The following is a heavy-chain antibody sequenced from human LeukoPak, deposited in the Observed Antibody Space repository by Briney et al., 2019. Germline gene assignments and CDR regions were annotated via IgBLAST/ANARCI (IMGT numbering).Heavy chain of an antibody. CDR1: GYTLTEVS. CDR3: ATDVEMATSKAFDI. V-gene: IGHV1-24*01. Sequence: ASVKVSCKVSGYTLTEVSMHWVRQAPGKGLEWMGGFDPEDGETIYAQKFQGRVTMTEDTSTDTAYMELSSLRSEDTAVYYCATDVEMATSKAFDIWGQGTKVTVSS. CDR2: FDPEDGET. D-gene: IGHD5-24*01. J-gene: IGHJ3*02.